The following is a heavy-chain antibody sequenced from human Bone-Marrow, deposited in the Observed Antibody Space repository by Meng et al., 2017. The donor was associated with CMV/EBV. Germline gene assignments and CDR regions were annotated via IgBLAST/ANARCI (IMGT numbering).Heavy chain of an antibody. Sequence: GESLKISCAASGFTFSSYSMNWVRQAPGKGLEWVSSISSSSSYIYYADSVKGRFTISRDNSKNTLYLQMNSLRAEDTAVYYCARVIPAALYGMDVWGQGTTVTVSS. J-gene: IGHJ6*02. CDR1: GFTFSSYS. CDR3: ARVIPAALYGMDV. V-gene: IGHV3-21*04. CDR2: ISSSSSYI. D-gene: IGHD2-2*01.